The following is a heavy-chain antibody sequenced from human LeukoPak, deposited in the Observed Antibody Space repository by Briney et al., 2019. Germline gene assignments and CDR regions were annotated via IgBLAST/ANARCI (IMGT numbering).Heavy chain of an antibody. CDR2: IIPIFGTA. CDR1: GGTFSSYA. Sequence: EASVKVSCKASGGTFSSYAISWVRQAPGQGLEWMGGIIPIFGTANYAQKFQGRVTITTDESTSTAYMELSGLRSEDTAVYYCARGTGYSYGLDYWGQGTLVTVSS. D-gene: IGHD5-18*01. J-gene: IGHJ4*02. CDR3: ARGTGYSYGLDY. V-gene: IGHV1-69*05.